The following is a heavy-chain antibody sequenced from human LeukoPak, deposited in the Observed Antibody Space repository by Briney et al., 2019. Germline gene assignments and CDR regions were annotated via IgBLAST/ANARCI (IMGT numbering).Heavy chain of an antibody. CDR1: GFTFSSYG. Sequence: GGSLRLSCAASGFTFSSYGMHWVRQAPGKGLEWVAVIWYDGSNKYYADSVKGRFTISRDNSKNTLYLQMNSLRAEDTAVYYCARVDRYSSSWYIGYWGQGTLVTVSS. J-gene: IGHJ4*02. CDR3: ARVDRYSSSWYIGY. CDR2: IWYDGSNK. D-gene: IGHD6-13*01. V-gene: IGHV3-33*01.